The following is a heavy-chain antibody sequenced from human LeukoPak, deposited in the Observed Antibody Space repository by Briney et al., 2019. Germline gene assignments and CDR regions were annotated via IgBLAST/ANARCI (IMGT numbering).Heavy chain of an antibody. J-gene: IGHJ4*02. CDR1: GGTFSSYA. CDR3: ARKNMVRGVLDY. D-gene: IGHD3-10*01. V-gene: IGHV1-8*03. Sequence: ASVKVSCKASGGTFSSYAINWVRQATGQGLEWMGWMNPNSGNTGYAQMFQGRVTITRNTSISTAYMELSSLRSEDTAVYYCARKNMVRGVLDYWGQGTLVTVSS. CDR2: MNPNSGNT.